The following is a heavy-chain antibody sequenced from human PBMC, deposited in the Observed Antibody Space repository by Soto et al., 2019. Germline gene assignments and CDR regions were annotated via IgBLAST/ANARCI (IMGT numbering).Heavy chain of an antibody. CDR1: GYTFTSYY. CDR3: ARGSDGDYAGGGMDV. V-gene: IGHV1-46*03. CDR2: INPSGGST. Sequence: VKVSCKASGYTFTSYYMHWVRQAPGQGLEWMGIINPSGGSTSYAQKFQGRVTMTRDTSTSTVYMGLSSLRSEGTAVYYCARGSDGDYAGGGMDVWGQGTTVTVSS. J-gene: IGHJ6*02. D-gene: IGHD4-17*01.